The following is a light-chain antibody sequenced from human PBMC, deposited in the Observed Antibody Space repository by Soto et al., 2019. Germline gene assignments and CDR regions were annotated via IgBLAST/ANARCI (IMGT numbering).Light chain of an antibody. CDR1: SSDVGGYNY. V-gene: IGLV2-14*01. CDR2: EVS. CDR3: SSYTSNTHYV. J-gene: IGLJ1*01. Sequence: QSVLTQPASVSGSPGQSITFSCTGTSSDVGGYNYVSWYQQYPGKAPKLIIYEVSNRPSWVSNRFSGSKSGNTASLTISGLQAEDEADYYCSSYTSNTHYVFGTGTKLTVL.